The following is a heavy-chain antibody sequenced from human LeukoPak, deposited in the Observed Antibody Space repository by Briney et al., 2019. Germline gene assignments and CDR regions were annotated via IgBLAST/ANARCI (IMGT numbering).Heavy chain of an antibody. CDR3: AHGAMYQLDY. CDR1: GFIFSHYG. CDR2: ITSRSTT. V-gene: IGHV3-23*01. Sequence: TGGSLRLSCAASGFIFSHYGMNWVRQAPGKGLEWVSGITSRSTTYYADSVKGRFTISGDNSKNTLFLQMNSLRAGDTAVYYCAHGAMYQLDYWGQGTLVTVSS. D-gene: IGHD2-2*01. J-gene: IGHJ4*02.